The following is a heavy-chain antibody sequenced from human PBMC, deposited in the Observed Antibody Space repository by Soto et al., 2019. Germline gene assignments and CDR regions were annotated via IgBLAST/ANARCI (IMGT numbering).Heavy chain of an antibody. J-gene: IGHJ4*02. D-gene: IGHD3-22*01. V-gene: IGHV3-30*18. CDR1: GFTFSSYG. CDR3: AKSSGYYYVLDY. CDR2: ISYDGSNK. Sequence: QVQLVESGGGVVQPGRSLRLSCAASGFTFSSYGMLWVRQAPGKGLEWVAVISYDGSNKYYADSVKGRFTISRDNSKNTLYLQMNSLRAEDTAVYYCAKSSGYYYVLDYWGQGTLVTVSS.